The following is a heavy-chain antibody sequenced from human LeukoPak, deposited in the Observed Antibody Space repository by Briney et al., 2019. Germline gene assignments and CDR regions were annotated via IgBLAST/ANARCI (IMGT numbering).Heavy chain of an antibody. V-gene: IGHV4-61*02. J-gene: IGHJ4*02. CDR2: FFTSGST. D-gene: IGHD3-10*01. CDR3: ARGAMVRALAD. Sequence: PSETLSLTCTVSGGSISSGGFHWSWIRQPAGKGLEWIGRFFTSGSTNYNPSLKSQVTISVDTSKNQFSLRLSSVTAADTAVYYCARGAMVRALADWGQGTLVTVSS. CDR1: GGSISSGGFH.